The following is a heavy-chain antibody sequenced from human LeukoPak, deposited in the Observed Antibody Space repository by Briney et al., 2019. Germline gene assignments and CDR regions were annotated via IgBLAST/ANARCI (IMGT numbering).Heavy chain of an antibody. CDR2: IYPGDSDT. Sequence: GESLKISCKASGYKFTSFWIGWVRQMPGKGLEWMAMIYPGDSDTRYNPSFEGQVTISADQSVSNVYLQWNSLKASDTAMYYRVRQGGRGGSIWGSSDRWGQGTLVIVSS. D-gene: IGHD3-16*01. V-gene: IGHV5-51*01. CDR3: VRQGGRGGSIWGSSDR. J-gene: IGHJ5*02. CDR1: GYKFTSFW.